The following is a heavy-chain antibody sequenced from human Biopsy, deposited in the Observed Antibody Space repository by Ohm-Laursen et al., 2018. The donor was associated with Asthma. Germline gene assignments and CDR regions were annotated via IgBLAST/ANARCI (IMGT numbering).Heavy chain of an antibody. CDR2: HDHEEGGT. Sequence: ASVKVSCKISGYSLTDLSMHWVRQAPGQGLEWMGGHDHEEGGTVNARRFQGRVTMTEDTSTDTAHMELSGLRFDDTAIYYCARPSPNRDILYYYYHMDVWGQGTTVIVSS. V-gene: IGHV1-24*01. CDR3: ARPSPNRDILYYYYHMDV. D-gene: IGHD3-3*02. CDR1: GYSLTDLS. J-gene: IGHJ6*02.